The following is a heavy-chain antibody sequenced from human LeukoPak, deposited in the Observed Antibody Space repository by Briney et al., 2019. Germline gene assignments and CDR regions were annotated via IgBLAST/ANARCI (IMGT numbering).Heavy chain of an antibody. V-gene: IGHV1-18*04. Sequence: ASVKVSCKASGYTFTGYYMHWVRQAPGQGLEWMGWISAYNGNTNYAQKLQGRVTMTTDTSTSTAYMELRSLRSDGTAVYYCARGGYSGLLGYYYYYMDVWGKGTTVTVSS. CDR3: ARGGYSGLLGYYYYYMDV. CDR2: ISAYNGNT. CDR1: GYTFTGYY. D-gene: IGHD5-12*01. J-gene: IGHJ6*03.